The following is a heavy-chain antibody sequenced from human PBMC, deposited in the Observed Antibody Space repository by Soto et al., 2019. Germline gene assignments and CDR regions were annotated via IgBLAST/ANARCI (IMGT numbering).Heavy chain of an antibody. CDR3: AKDLGGGWIPDYFDH. CDR1: GFTFSSYG. D-gene: IGHD3-16*01. CDR2: ISYDGTKT. Sequence: VQLVESGGCVLQPGRSLRLSCAASGFTFSSYGMHWVRQAPGKGLEWVAGISYDGTKTDFADSVKGRFAISRDNSNNVMFLEMNSLRPEDPAVYYCAKDLGGGWIPDYFDHWGQGTLVTVSS. V-gene: IGHV3-30*18. J-gene: IGHJ4*02.